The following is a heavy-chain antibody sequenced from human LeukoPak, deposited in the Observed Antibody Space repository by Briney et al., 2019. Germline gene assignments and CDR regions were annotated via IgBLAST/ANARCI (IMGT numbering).Heavy chain of an antibody. J-gene: IGHJ4*02. CDR1: GFTFSSYG. V-gene: IGHV3-30*18. CDR2: ISYDGSNK. D-gene: IGHD1-14*01. CDR3: AKGSRLPDLDY. Sequence: PGGSLRLSCAASGFTFSSYGMHWVRQAPGKGLEWVAVISYDGSNKYYADSVKGRFTISRDNSKNTLYLQMNSLRAEDTAVYYCAKGSRLPDLDYWGQGTLVTVSS.